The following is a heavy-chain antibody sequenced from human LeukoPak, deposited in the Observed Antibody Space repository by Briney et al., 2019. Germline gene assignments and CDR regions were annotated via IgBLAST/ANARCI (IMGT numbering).Heavy chain of an antibody. Sequence: TGGSLRLSCAASGFTFSSYGMHWVRQAPGKGLEWVAFIRYDGSNKYYADSVKGRFTISRDNSKNTLYLQMNSLRAEDTAVYYCAKAPGGPQSIVVVPAAHDAFDIWGQGTMVTVSS. D-gene: IGHD2-2*01. V-gene: IGHV3-30*02. J-gene: IGHJ3*02. CDR3: AKAPGGPQSIVVVPAAHDAFDI. CDR2: IRYDGSNK. CDR1: GFTFSSYG.